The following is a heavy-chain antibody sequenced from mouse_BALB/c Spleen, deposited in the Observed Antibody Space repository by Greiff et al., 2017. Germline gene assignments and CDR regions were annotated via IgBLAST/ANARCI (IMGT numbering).Heavy chain of an antibody. Sequence: VKLMESGPDLVAPSQSLSITCTVSGFSLTSYGVHWVRQPPGKGLEWLVVIWSDGSTTYNSALKSRLSISKDNSKSQVFLKMNSLQTDDTAMYYWARQGTGTGYFDVWGAGTTVTVSS. J-gene: IGHJ1*01. CDR3: ARQGTGTGYFDV. CDR2: IWSDGST. V-gene: IGHV2-6-2*01. D-gene: IGHD4-1*01. CDR1: GFSLTSYG.